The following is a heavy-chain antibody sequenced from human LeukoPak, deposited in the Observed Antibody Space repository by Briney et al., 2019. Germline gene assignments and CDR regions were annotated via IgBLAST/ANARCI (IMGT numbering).Heavy chain of an antibody. J-gene: IGHJ4*02. D-gene: IGHD3-22*01. Sequence: SETLSLTRTVSGGSISGSNYYWAWIRQPPGKGLEWIASIYYRGDTYYSPSLKSRVTISVDTSKNQFSLKMTSVTAADTAVYYCAPGSTSTGYYHYWGQGTLVTVSS. V-gene: IGHV4-39*01. CDR2: IYYRGDT. CDR3: APGSTSTGYYHY. CDR1: GGSISGSNYY.